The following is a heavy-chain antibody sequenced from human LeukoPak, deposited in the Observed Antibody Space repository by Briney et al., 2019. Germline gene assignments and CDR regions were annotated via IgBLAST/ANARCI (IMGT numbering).Heavy chain of an antibody. CDR1: GYTFTSYD. J-gene: IGHJ4*02. D-gene: IGHD3-22*01. V-gene: IGHV1-8*01. CDR3: VRGGSSSGYDY. CDR2: MNPNSGNT. Sequence: ASVKVSCKASGYTFTSYDINWVRQATGQGLEWMGWMNPNSGNTGYAQKFQGRVTMTRNTSISTAYMELRSLRSDDTAVYYCVRGGSSSGYDYWGQGTLVTVSS.